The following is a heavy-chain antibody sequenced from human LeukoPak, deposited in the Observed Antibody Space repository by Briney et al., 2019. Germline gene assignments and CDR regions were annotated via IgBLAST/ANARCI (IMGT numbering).Heavy chain of an antibody. Sequence: GGSMRLSCAASGFTFSSYAMSWVRQAPGKGLEWVSYISSSGSTIYYADSVKGRFTISRDNAKNSLYLQMNSLRAEDTAVYYCARGLFTYYYDSSGHAPFDYWGQGTLVTVSS. CDR1: GFTFSSYA. J-gene: IGHJ4*02. CDR2: ISSSGSTI. CDR3: ARGLFTYYYDSSGHAPFDY. D-gene: IGHD3-22*01. V-gene: IGHV3-48*01.